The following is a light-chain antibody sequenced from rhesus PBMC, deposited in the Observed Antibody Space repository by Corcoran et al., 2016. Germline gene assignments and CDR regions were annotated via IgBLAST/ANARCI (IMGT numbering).Light chain of an antibody. V-gene: IGKV1-37*01. Sequence: DIQMTQSPSSLSASVGDRVTITCRASQGISSYLAWYQQKPGKAPKPLIYYASNWESGVPSRFSGTGAGTEFSRTISSLQPEDFATYYCQQYNSDPYSFGQGTKVEIK. CDR2: YAS. CDR1: QGISSY. CDR3: QQYNSDPYS. J-gene: IGKJ2*01.